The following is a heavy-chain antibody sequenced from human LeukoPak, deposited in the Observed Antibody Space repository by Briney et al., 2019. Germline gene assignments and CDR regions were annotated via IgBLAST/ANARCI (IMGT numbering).Heavy chain of an antibody. V-gene: IGHV3-15*01. CDR1: GLSLTNAW. CDR2: SKSKTEGGTI. Sequence: PGGSLRLSCAASGLSLTNAWMIWVRQAPGKGLEWIARSKSKTEGGTIDYAAPVKGRFTISRDNSNNTFYVQMNSLRVEDTAVYFCARVLGPAYYYTMHVWGQGTTVTVSS. CDR3: ARVLGPAYYYTMHV. J-gene: IGHJ6*02.